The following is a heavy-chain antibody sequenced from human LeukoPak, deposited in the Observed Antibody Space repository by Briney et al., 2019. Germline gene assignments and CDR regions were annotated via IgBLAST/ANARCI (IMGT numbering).Heavy chain of an antibody. CDR2: ISSSSSYI. J-gene: IGHJ6*03. CDR1: GFTFSTFT. CDR3: ARVWTGQWPPHYYYMDV. Sequence: GGSLRLSCVVSGFTFSTFTMNWVRRAPGKGLEWVSCISSSSSYIYYADSVKGRFTISRDNAKNSLYLQMNSLRAEDTDVYYCARVWTGQWPPHYYYMDVWGKGTTVTISS. D-gene: IGHD6-19*01. V-gene: IGHV3-21*01.